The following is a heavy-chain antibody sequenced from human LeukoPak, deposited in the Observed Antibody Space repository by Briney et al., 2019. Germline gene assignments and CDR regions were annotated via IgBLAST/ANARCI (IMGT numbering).Heavy chain of an antibody. Sequence: GRSLRLSCTASGFTFGDYAMSWVRQAPGKGLEWVGFIRSKAYGETQEYAASVKGRITVSMNNSKRIVNIQRNSLKTVDKSVYYCTRAPGQPYYDDPIDYWGQGTLVTVSS. V-gene: IGHV3-49*04. J-gene: IGHJ4*02. D-gene: IGHD3-3*01. CDR1: GFTFGDYA. CDR2: IRSKAYGETQ. CDR3: TRAPGQPYYDDPIDY.